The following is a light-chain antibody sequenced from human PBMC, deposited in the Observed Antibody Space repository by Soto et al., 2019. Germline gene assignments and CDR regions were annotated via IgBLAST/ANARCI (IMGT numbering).Light chain of an antibody. CDR2: DAS. CDR3: QQYSSHAT. CDR1: QTISVS. V-gene: IGKV1-5*01. Sequence: IQMTQSPSTLSASVGDTVTITCRASQTISVSLAWYQQKPGKAPNLLIYDASTLQGGVPSRFSGSGSGTEFTLTVTSLQPEDYATYYCQQYSSHATFGQGTKVDIK. J-gene: IGKJ1*01.